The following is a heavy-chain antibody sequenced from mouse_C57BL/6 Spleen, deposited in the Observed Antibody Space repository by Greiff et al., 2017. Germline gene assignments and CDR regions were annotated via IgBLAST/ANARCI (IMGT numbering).Heavy chain of an antibody. CDR2: IYPGSGYT. J-gene: IGHJ3*01. V-gene: IGHV1-55*01. CDR1: GYTFTSYW. CDR3: ARGGSSPWFAY. D-gene: IGHD1-1*01. Sequence: VQLQQPGAELVKPGASVKLSCKASGYTFTSYWITWVKQRPGQGLEWIGEIYPGSGYTNYNEKFKSKATLTVDTSSSTAYMQLSSLTSEDSAVYYCARGGSSPWFAYWGQGTLVTVSA.